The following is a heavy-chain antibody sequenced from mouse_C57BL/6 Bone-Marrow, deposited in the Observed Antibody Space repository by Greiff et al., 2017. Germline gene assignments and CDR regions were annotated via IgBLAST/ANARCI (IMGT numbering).Heavy chain of an antibody. Sequence: QVQLQQSGAELVRPGASVTLSCKASGYPFTDYEMHWVKQTPVHGLEWIGAIDPETGGTAYNQKFKGKAILTADKSSSTAYMELRSLTSEDSAVYYCTTTVVATPYFDYWGQGTTLTVSS. V-gene: IGHV1-15*01. CDR3: TTTVVATPYFDY. CDR2: IDPETGGT. D-gene: IGHD1-1*01. J-gene: IGHJ2*01. CDR1: GYPFTDYE.